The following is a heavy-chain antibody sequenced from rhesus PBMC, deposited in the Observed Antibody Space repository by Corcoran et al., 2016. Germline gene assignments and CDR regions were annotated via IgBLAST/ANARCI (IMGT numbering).Heavy chain of an antibody. CDR1: GFTFSDYY. V-gene: IGHV3-116*01. Sequence: EVQLVESGGGLVQPGGSLRVSCAASGFTFSDYYMQWVRQGPGKGPEWVGCIRNKAKGATSEYAASVKGRFTISRDDSKSIASLQMNSLKTEDTAVYYCARDLPYCSSTYCSSTFDYWGQGVLVTVSS. CDR3: ARDLPYCSSTYCSSTFDY. CDR2: IRNKAKGATS. D-gene: IGHD2-15*01. J-gene: IGHJ4*01.